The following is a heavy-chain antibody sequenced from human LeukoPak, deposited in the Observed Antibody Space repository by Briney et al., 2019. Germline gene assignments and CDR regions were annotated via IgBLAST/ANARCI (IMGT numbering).Heavy chain of an antibody. CDR2: AYYSGST. CDR3: ARGRDATGWYVFDS. CDR1: GASLRSGSYY. D-gene: IGHD6-19*01. J-gene: IGHJ4*02. Sequence: SGTLSLTCTVSGASLRSGSYYWTWFRQPPGKGLEWIGYAYYSGSTYYNPSLKSRVTMSIDTSKNQLSLNLTSVTAADTAVFYCARGRDATGWYVFDSWGQGTLVTVSS. V-gene: IGHV4-61*01.